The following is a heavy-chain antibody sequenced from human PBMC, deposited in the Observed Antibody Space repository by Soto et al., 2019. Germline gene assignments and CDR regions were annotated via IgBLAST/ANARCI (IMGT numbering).Heavy chain of an antibody. CDR2: ISGSGGRT. CDR3: AKGGTMIVVVITTLDY. D-gene: IGHD3-22*01. Sequence: EVQLLESGGGLVQPGGSLRLSCAASVFTFSSYAMSWVRQAPGKGLEWVSAISGSGGRTYYADSVKGRFTSSRDNSTNTLYLQMSSLRAEDTAVYYCAKGGTMIVVVITTLDYWGQGTLVTVSS. J-gene: IGHJ4*02. V-gene: IGHV3-23*01. CDR1: VFTFSSYA.